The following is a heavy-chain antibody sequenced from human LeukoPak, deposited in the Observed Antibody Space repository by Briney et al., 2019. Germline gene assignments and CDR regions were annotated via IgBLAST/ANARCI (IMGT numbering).Heavy chain of an antibody. CDR2: INPNSGDT. CDR1: GYTFTGYY. CDR3: ARDRGAVAGLAFDI. J-gene: IGHJ3*02. V-gene: IGHV1-2*02. Sequence: ASVKVSCKTSGYTFTGYYMHWVRQAPGQGLQWMGWINPNSGDTDYAQKFQGRVTMTRDTSISTAYMELSRLRSDDTAVYYCARDRGAVAGLAFDIWGQGTMVTVSS. D-gene: IGHD6-19*01.